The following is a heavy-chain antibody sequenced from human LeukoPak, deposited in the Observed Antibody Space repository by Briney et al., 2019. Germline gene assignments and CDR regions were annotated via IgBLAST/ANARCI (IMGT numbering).Heavy chain of an antibody. D-gene: IGHD3-10*01. CDR2: INPSGGST. Sequence: EASVKVSCKASGYAFTSYYMHWVRQAPGQGLEWMGTINPSGGSTSYAQKFQGRVTITRDTSASTAYMELSSLRSEDTAVYYCARVVTMVRGVISNAFDIWDQGTMVTVSS. CDR1: GYAFTSYY. V-gene: IGHV1-46*01. CDR3: ARVVTMVRGVISNAFDI. J-gene: IGHJ3*02.